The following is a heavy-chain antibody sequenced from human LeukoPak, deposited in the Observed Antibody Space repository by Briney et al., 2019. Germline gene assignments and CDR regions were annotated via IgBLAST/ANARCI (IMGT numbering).Heavy chain of an antibody. J-gene: IGHJ4*02. V-gene: IGHV3-33*01. Sequence: GGSLRLSCAASGFTFSSYGMHWVRQAPGKALEWVAVIWYDGSNKYYADSVKGRFTISRDNSKNTLYLQMNSLRAEDTAVYYCAREGPDGAFDYWGQGTLVTVSS. D-gene: IGHD1-14*01. CDR2: IWYDGSNK. CDR1: GFTFSSYG. CDR3: AREGPDGAFDY.